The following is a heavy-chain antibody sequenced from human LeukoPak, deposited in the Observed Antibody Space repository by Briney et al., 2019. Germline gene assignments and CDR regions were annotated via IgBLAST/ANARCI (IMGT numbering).Heavy chain of an antibody. CDR3: AREGFAVYNWFDP. CDR2: IIPIFGTA. V-gene: IGHV1-69*05. D-gene: IGHD3-10*01. J-gene: IGHJ5*02. Sequence: SVKVSCKASGGTFSSYAISWVRQAPGQGLEWMGGIIPIFGTANYAQKFQGRVTITTDESTSTAYMELSSLRSKDTAVYYCAREGFAVYNWFDPWGQGTLVTVSS. CDR1: GGTFSSYA.